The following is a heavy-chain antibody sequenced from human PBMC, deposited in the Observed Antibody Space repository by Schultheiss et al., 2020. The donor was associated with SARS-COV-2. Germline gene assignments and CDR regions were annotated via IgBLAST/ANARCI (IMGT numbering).Heavy chain of an antibody. Sequence: ASVKVSCKASGYTFTSYDINWVRQATGQGLEWMGWMNPNSGNTGYAQKFQGRVTMTRDTSISTAYMELSRLRSDDTAVYYCARSPCSGGSCYSSMGYYGMDVWGQGTTVTVSS. CDR3: ARSPCSGGSCYSSMGYYGMDV. V-gene: IGHV1-8*01. CDR2: MNPNSGNT. D-gene: IGHD2-15*01. J-gene: IGHJ6*02. CDR1: GYTFTSYD.